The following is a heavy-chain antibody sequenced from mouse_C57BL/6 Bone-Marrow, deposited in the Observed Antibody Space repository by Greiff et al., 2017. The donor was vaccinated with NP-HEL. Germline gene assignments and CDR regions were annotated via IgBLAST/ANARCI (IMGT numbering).Heavy chain of an antibody. V-gene: IGHV10-1*01. CDR2: IRSKSNNYAT. CDR3: VRQEGNYDYPAWFAY. Sequence: EVQLVESGGGLVQPKGSLKLSCAASGFSFNTYAMNWVRQAPGKGLEWVARIRSKSNNYATYYADSVKDRFTISRDDSESMLYLQMNNLKTEDTAMYYCVRQEGNYDYPAWFAYWGQGTLVTVSA. D-gene: IGHD2-4*01. J-gene: IGHJ3*01. CDR1: GFSFNTYA.